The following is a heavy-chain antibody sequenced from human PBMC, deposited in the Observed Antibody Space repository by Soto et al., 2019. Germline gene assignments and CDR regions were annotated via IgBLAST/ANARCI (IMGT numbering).Heavy chain of an antibody. V-gene: IGHV1-8*01. J-gene: IGHJ4*02. CDR2: MNPNSGNT. CDR3: ARWTNYDFWSGYYVDY. D-gene: IGHD3-3*01. CDR1: GYTFTSYD. Sequence: GASVKVSCKASGYTFTSYDINWVRQATGQGLEWMGWMNPNSGNTGYAQKFQGRVTMTRSTSISTAYMELSSLRSEDTAVYYCARWTNYDFWSGYYVDYWGQGTLVTVSS.